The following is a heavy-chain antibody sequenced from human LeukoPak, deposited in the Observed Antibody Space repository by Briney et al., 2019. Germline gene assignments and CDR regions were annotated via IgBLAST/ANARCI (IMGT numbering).Heavy chain of an antibody. CDR1: GFTFSSYG. CDR3: ARDGESLWYGDY. V-gene: IGHV3-30*02. J-gene: IGHJ4*02. CDR2: IRYDGSNK. Sequence: GESLRLSCAASGFTFSSYGMHWVRQAPGKGLEWVAFIRYDGSNKYYADSAKGRFTISRDNSKNTLYLQMNSLRAEDTAVYYCARDGESLWYGDYWGQGTLVTVSS. D-gene: IGHD3-10*01.